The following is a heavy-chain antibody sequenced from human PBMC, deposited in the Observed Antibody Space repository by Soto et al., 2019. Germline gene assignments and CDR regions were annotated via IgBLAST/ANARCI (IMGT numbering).Heavy chain of an antibody. CDR3: AREQGQYCSSTSCHNFDY. D-gene: IGHD2-2*02. J-gene: IGHJ4*02. CDR2: ISAYIGNT. CDR1: GYTFTNYG. Sequence: QVQLVQSGAEVKKPGASVKFSCKASGYTFTNYGISWVRQAPGQGLEWMGWISAYIGNTNYAQKLQGRVTMTTDTATSTAYLQLSSLRADDTAVYYCAREQGQYCSSTSCHNFDYWGQGTLVTVSS. V-gene: IGHV1-18*01.